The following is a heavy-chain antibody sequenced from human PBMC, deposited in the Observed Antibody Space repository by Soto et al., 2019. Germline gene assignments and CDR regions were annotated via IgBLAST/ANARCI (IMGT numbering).Heavy chain of an antibody. J-gene: IGHJ5*02. CDR3: ARESAAGTFAGNWFDP. CDR1: GYTFTSYG. V-gene: IGHV1-18*01. Sequence: ASVKVSCKTSGYTFTSYGISWVRQAPGQGLEWMGGISAYNGKANYAQKFQGRVTMTADESTSTAYMELSSLRSEDTAVYYCARESAAGTFAGNWFDPWGQGTLVTVSS. CDR2: ISAYNGKA. D-gene: IGHD6-13*01.